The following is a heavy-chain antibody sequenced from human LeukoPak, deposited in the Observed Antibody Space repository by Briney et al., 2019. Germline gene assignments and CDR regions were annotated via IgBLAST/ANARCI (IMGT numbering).Heavy chain of an antibody. J-gene: IGHJ4*02. D-gene: IGHD2-2*01. Sequence: GGSLRLSCAASGFTFSNAWMSWVRQAPGKGLEWVSGISGSGTVTYYADSVKGRFTISRDNSKNTLYLQMNSLRAEDTAVYYCAKDSRVVPAAPDYWGQGTLVTVSS. V-gene: IGHV3-23*01. CDR1: GFTFSNAW. CDR3: AKDSRVVPAAPDY. CDR2: ISGSGTVT.